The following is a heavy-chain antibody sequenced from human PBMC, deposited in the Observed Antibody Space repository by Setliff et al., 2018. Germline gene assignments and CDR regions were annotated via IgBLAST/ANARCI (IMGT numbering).Heavy chain of an antibody. CDR3: ARGDSSGYYYVQEVFIDY. CDR1: GFTFSSYA. CDR2: ISYDGSNK. V-gene: IGHV3-30*04. J-gene: IGHJ4*02. D-gene: IGHD3-22*01. Sequence: HPGGSLRLSCAASGFTFSSYAMHWVRQAPGKGLEWVAVISYDGSNKYYADSVKGRFTISRDNSKNTLYLQMNSLRAEDTAVYYCARGDSSGYYYVQEVFIDYWGQGTLVTVSS.